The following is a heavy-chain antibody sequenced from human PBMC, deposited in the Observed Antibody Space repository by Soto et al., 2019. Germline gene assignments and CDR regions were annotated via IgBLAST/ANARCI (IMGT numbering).Heavy chain of an antibody. CDR2: ISAYNGNT. CDR1: GYTFSNYG. J-gene: IGHJ6*02. CDR3: ASSFTSSQWRYGMDV. Sequence: ASVKVSCKASGYTFSNYGFSWVRQAPGQRLEWMGWISAYNGNTNYAQKVQGRVTMTADTSTGTAYMELRSLRSDDTAVYYCASSFTSSQWRYGMDVWGQGTTVTVSS. D-gene: IGHD2-2*01. V-gene: IGHV1-18*01.